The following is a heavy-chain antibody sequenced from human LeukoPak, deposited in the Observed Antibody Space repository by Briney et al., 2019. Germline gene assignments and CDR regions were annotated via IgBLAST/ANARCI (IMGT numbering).Heavy chain of an antibody. J-gene: IGHJ4*02. CDR1: GFNFRFYA. CDR2: IRYDGSIK. D-gene: IGHD4-23*01. Sequence: GGSLRLSCAASGFNFRFYALNWVRQTPGKGLEWVAFIRYDGSIKYYADYVKGRSTISRDNSKRMVYLQMNSLTPEDTAVYYCAKNPHYGGNPPRHNFDSWGQGTLVTVSS. V-gene: IGHV3-30*02. CDR3: AKNPHYGGNPPRHNFDS.